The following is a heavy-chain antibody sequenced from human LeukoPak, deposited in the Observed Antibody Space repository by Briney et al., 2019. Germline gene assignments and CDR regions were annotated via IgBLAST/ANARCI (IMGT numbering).Heavy chain of an antibody. CDR2: IRGKGGST. V-gene: IGHV3-64*01. J-gene: IGHJ4*02. Sequence: PVGSLRLSPTASGFTFSTYTMDWVRQAPGEGREYVSAIRGKGGSTYYANSVKGRFTISRDNSKNTLYLQMGSLRAEDMDVYYCARREGANFDGWGQGTLVTVSS. CDR1: GFTFSTYT. CDR3: ARREGANFDG. D-gene: IGHD1-26*01.